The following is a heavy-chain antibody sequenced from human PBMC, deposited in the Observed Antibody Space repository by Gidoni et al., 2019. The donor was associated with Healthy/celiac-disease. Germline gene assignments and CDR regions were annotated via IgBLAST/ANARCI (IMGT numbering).Heavy chain of an antibody. V-gene: IGHV3-23*01. CDR2: ISGSGGST. CDR3: AKDYLNCSGGSCYSYFDY. D-gene: IGHD2-15*01. Sequence: LEWVSAISGSGGSTYYADSVKGRFTISRDNYKNTLYLQMNSLRAEDTAVYYCAKDYLNCSGGSCYSYFDYWGQGTLVTVSS. J-gene: IGHJ4*02.